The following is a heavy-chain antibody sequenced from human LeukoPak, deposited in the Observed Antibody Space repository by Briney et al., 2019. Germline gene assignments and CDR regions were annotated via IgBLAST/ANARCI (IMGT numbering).Heavy chain of an antibody. D-gene: IGHD3-9*01. V-gene: IGHV3-15*01. CDR3: TTGLYDILTGYYLGGIKYYFDY. Sequence: GGSLRLSCAASGFTVSDYSMAWVRQAPGKGLEWVGRIKSKTDGGTTDYAAPVKGRFTISRDDSKNTLYLQMNSLKTEDTAVYYCTTGLYDILTGYYLGGIKYYFDYWGQGTLVTVSS. CDR1: GFTVSDYS. J-gene: IGHJ4*02. CDR2: IKSKTDGGTT.